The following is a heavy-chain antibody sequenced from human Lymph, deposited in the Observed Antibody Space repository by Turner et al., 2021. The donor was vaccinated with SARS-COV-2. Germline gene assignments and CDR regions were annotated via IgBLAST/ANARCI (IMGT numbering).Heavy chain of an antibody. V-gene: IGHV4-59*01. Sequence: QVQLQESGPGLVKPSETLSLTCTVSGGSISSYHWSWIRQPPGKGLEWIGYIFYSGSTIYNPSLKSRVTISVDTSKNQFSLKLSSVTAADTAVYYCARVVPAGWYYFDYWGQGTLVTVSS. D-gene: IGHD2-2*01. J-gene: IGHJ4*02. CDR1: GGSISSYH. CDR2: IFYSGST. CDR3: ARVVPAGWYYFDY.